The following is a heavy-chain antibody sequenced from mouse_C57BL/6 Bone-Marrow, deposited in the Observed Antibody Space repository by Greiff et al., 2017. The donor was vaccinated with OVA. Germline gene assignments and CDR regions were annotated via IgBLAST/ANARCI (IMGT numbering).Heavy chain of an antibody. Sequence: QVQLKQSGAELVKPGASVEISCKASGYAFSSYWMNGVKQRPGKGLAGIGQIYPGDGDTNYNGKFKGKATLTADKSSSTAYMQLSSLTSEDSAVYFCARGYFWGQGTTLTVSS. CDR1: GYAFSSYW. CDR2: IYPGDGDT. CDR3: ARGYF. J-gene: IGHJ2*01. V-gene: IGHV1-80*01.